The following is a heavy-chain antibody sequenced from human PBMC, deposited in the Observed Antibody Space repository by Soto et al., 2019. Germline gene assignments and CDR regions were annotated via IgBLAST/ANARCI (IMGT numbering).Heavy chain of an antibody. V-gene: IGHV3-9*01. Sequence: DVQLVESGGGLVQPGRSLRLSCAASGFTFDDYAMHWVRQAPGKGLEWVSGISWNSYSIGYADSVKGRFTISRDNAKTSLYLQMNTLRAEDTALYYCAKDGGITMVRGVITKSSGFDYWGQGTVVTVSS. CDR2: ISWNSYSI. CDR3: AKDGGITMVRGVITKSSGFDY. D-gene: IGHD3-10*01. J-gene: IGHJ4*02. CDR1: GFTFDDYA.